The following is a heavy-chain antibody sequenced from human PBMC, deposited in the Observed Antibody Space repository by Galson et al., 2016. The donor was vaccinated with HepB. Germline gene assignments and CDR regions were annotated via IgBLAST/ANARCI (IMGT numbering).Heavy chain of an antibody. D-gene: IGHD6-19*01. V-gene: IGHV4-39*01. J-gene: IGHJ4*02. CDR3: ARQSHSSGWYHD. CDR2: SYHSGAT. CDR1: NGPTTTGTYY. Sequence: SETLPLTCTVTNGPTTTGTYYWGWIRQSPGKGLESIRTSYHSGATYYNPPPERRVTISVDTSKNQFSLKLTSVTAADTAVYFCARQSHSSGWYHDWGQGTLVTVSS.